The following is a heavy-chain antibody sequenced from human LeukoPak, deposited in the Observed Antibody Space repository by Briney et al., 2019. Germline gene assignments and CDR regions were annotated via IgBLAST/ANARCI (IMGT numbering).Heavy chain of an antibody. CDR3: AKVPYSSSWYYFDY. D-gene: IGHD6-13*01. CDR2: ISGSGGST. CDR1: GFTFSSNA. Sequence: PGGSLRLSCAASGFTFSSNAMSWVRQAPGKGLEWVSAISGSGGSTYYADSVKGRFTISRDNSKNTLYLQMNSLRAEDTAVYYCAKVPYSSSWYYFDYWGQGTLVTVSS. J-gene: IGHJ4*02. V-gene: IGHV3-23*01.